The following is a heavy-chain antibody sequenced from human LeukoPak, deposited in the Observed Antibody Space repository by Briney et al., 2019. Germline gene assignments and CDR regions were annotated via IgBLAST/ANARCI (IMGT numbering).Heavy chain of an antibody. V-gene: IGHV3-33*01. Sequence: GRSLSLSCAASVFTFSSYGMHWVRQAPGKGLEWVAVIWYDGSNKYYAYSVKGRFTISRDNSKNTLYLQMNSLRAEDTAVYYCERGSHDFWSGYYFGMDVWGQGTTVTVSS. CDR2: IWYDGSNK. D-gene: IGHD3-3*01. CDR1: VFTFSSYG. CDR3: ERGSHDFWSGYYFGMDV. J-gene: IGHJ6*02.